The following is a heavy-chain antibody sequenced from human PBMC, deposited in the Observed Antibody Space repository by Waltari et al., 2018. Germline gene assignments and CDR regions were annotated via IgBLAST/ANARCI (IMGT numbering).Heavy chain of an antibody. CDR2: IYYSGST. D-gene: IGHD1-26*01. J-gene: IGHJ4*02. Sequence: QVQLQESGPGLVKPSETLSLTCTVSGGSISSYYWSWIRQPPGKGLEWIGYIYYSGSTNYNPSLKSRVTISVDTSKNQFSLKLSSVTAADTAVYYCARAPGGSYYYFDYWGQGTLVTVSS. CDR1: GGSISSYY. CDR3: ARAPGGSYYYFDY. V-gene: IGHV4-59*01.